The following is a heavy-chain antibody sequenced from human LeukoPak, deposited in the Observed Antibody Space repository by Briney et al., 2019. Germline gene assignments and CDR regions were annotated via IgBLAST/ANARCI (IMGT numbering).Heavy chain of an antibody. CDR2: IYHSGST. V-gene: IGHV4-38-2*02. CDR3: ARAPRALPSLDAFDI. CDR1: GYSIGSGYY. Sequence: SETLSLTCTVSGYSIGSGYYWGWIRQPPGKGLEWIGSIYHSGSTYYNPSLKSRVTISVDTSKNQFSLKLSSVTAADTAVYYCARAPRALPSLDAFDIWGQGTMVTVSS. D-gene: IGHD3-10*01. J-gene: IGHJ3*02.